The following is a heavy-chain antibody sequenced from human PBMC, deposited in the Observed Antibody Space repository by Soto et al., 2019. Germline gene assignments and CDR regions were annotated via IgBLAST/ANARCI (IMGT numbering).Heavy chain of an antibody. J-gene: IGHJ3*02. Sequence: SVKVSCKASGFTFTSSAVQWVRQARGQRLEWIGWIVVGSGNTNYAQKFQERVTITRDMSTSTAYMELSSLRSEDTAVYYCAADSIDTAMVDDAFDIWGQGTMVTVSS. CDR1: GFTFTSSA. CDR3: AADSIDTAMVDDAFDI. D-gene: IGHD5-18*01. V-gene: IGHV1-58*01. CDR2: IVVGSGNT.